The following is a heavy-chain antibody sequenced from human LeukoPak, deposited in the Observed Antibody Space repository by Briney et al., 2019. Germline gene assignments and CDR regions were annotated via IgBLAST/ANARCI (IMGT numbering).Heavy chain of an antibody. CDR3: ARELRFVNAAMVSGCF. CDR1: GGSIASTDYY. V-gene: IGHV4-39*02. Sequence: SETLSLTCTVSGGSIASTDYYWGWVRQPPGKGLEWIGTIYYNGATQYNPSLKSRVTISVDTSKNQFSLRVNSVTAADTAVYYCARELRFVNAAMVSGCFWGQGALVTVSS. J-gene: IGHJ4*02. D-gene: IGHD5-18*01. CDR2: IYYNGAT.